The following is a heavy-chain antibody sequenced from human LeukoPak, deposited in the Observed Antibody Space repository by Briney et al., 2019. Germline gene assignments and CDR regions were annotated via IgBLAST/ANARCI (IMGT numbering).Heavy chain of an antibody. D-gene: IGHD3-16*02. J-gene: IGHJ4*02. CDR1: GFTFSSYA. V-gene: IGHV3-30-3*01. CDR3: ARDPAYYDYVWGSYRYTAFDY. Sequence: GGSLRLSCAASGFTFSSYAMHWVRQAPGKGLEWVAVISYDGSNKYYADSVKGRFTISRDNSKNTPYLQMNSLRAEDTAVYYCARDPAYYDYVWGSYRYTAFDYWGQGTLVTVSS. CDR2: ISYDGSNK.